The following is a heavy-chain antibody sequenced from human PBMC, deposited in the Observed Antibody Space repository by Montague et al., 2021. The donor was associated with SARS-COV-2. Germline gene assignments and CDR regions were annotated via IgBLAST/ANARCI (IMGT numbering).Heavy chain of an antibody. D-gene: IGHD2-8*01. CDR3: AQDDPYCTNGVCYTGNWFDP. Sequence: CAISGDSVSSNSAAWNWIRQSPSRGLEWLGRTYYRSKWYNDYAVSVKSRITINPDTSKNQFSLQLNSVTPEDTAVYYCAQDDPYCTNGVCYTGNWFDPWGQGTLVTVSS. CDR2: TYYRSKWYN. CDR1: GDSVSSNSAA. V-gene: IGHV6-1*01. J-gene: IGHJ5*02.